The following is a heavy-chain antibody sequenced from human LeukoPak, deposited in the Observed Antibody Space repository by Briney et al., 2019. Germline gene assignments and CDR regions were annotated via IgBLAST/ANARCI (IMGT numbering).Heavy chain of an antibody. Sequence: GGSLRLSCAASGFTFSSYAMHWVRQAPGKGLEWVAVISYDGSNKYYADSVKGRFTISRDNSKNTPYLQMNSLRAEDTAVYYCARDRRRYGSGSPFDYWGQGTLVTVSS. CDR2: ISYDGSNK. D-gene: IGHD3-10*01. J-gene: IGHJ4*02. CDR3: ARDRRRYGSGSPFDY. CDR1: GFTFSSYA. V-gene: IGHV3-30*04.